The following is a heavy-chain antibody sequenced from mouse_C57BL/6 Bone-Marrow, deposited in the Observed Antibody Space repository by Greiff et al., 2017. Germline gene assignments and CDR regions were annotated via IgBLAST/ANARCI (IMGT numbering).Heavy chain of an antibody. J-gene: IGHJ4*01. CDR1: GYTFTSYW. CDR3: ARWRLRRNYYAMDY. Sequence: QVQLQQPGAELVRPGTSVKLSCKASGYTFTSYWMHWVKQRPGQGLEWIGVIDPSDSYTNYNQKFKGKATLTVDTSSSTAYMQLSSLTSEDSAVYYCARWRLRRNYYAMDYWSQGTSVTVSS. V-gene: IGHV1-59*01. D-gene: IGHD2-4*01. CDR2: IDPSDSYT.